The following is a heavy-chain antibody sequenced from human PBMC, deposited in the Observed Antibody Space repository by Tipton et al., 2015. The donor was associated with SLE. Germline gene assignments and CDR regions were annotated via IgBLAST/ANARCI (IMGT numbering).Heavy chain of an antibody. Sequence: TLSLTCSVSGGSMSYLYWSWIRQPPGKPLEWIGYIYYSGSPYYNPSLKSRVTISVNTSKNQFSLRLSSVTAADTAVYYCARGISGYSSSWYYYYYVMDVWGHGTTVTVSS. CDR3: ARGISGYSSSWYYYYYVMDV. CDR1: GGSMSYLY. J-gene: IGHJ6*02. CDR2: IYYSGSP. D-gene: IGHD6-13*01. V-gene: IGHV4-59*04.